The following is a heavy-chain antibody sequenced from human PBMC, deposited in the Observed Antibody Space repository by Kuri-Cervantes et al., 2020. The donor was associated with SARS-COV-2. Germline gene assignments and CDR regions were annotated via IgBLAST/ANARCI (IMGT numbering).Heavy chain of an antibody. CDR1: GFTFNSYA. CDR3: AKDYYYDSSGYPRVVVDY. V-gene: IGHV3-23*01. CDR2: ISGSGGST. J-gene: IGHJ4*02. D-gene: IGHD3-22*01. Sequence: GESLKISCAASGFTFNSYAMSWVRQAPGKGLEWVSAISGSGGSTYYADSVKGRFTISRDNSKNTLYLQMNSLRAEDTAVYYCAKDYYYDSSGYPRVVVDYWSQGTLVTVSS.